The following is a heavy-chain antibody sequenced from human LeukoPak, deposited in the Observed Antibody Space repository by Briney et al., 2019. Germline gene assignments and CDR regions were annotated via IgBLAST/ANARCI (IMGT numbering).Heavy chain of an antibody. Sequence: VASVKVSCKASGYTFTSYGISWVRQAPGQGLERMGWISAYNGNTNYAQKLQGRVTMTTDTSTSTAYMELRSLRSDDTAVYYCARDNRYGSGSYYPYYYYGMDVWGQGTTVTVSS. CDR2: ISAYNGNT. CDR1: GYTFTSYG. D-gene: IGHD3-10*01. V-gene: IGHV1-18*01. J-gene: IGHJ6*02. CDR3: ARDNRYGSGSYYPYYYYGMDV.